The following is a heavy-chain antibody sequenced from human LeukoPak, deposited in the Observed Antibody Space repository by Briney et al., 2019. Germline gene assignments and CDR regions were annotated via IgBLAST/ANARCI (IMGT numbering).Heavy chain of an antibody. CDR2: GTA. D-gene: IGHD5-18*01. Sequence: GTANYAQKFQGRVTITADETTRTAYMELSSLRSEDTAVYYCARDPTSAVDTAMYWDNWFDHWGQGTLVTVSS. CDR3: ARDPTSAVDTAMYWDNWFDH. V-gene: IGHV1-69*01. J-gene: IGHJ5*02.